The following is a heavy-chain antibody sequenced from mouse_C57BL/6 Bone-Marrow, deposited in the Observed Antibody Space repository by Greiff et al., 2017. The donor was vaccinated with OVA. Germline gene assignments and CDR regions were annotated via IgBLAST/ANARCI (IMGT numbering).Heavy chain of an antibody. CDR2: ISAGGSYT. CDR3: ARDTPYEYDGGY. D-gene: IGHD2-4*01. Sequence: EVKLVESGGGLVKPGGSLKLSCAASGFTFSSYAMSWVRQTPEKRLEWVATISAGGSYTYYPDNVKGRFTISRDNAKNNLYLQMSHLKSEDTAMYYCARDTPYEYDGGYWGQGTLVTVSA. J-gene: IGHJ3*01. CDR1: GFTFSSYA. V-gene: IGHV5-4*01.